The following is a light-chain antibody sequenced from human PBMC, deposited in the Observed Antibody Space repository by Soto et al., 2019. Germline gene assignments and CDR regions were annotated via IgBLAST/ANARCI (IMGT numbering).Light chain of an antibody. J-gene: IGKJ3*01. CDR1: QGIRNR. Sequence: DIQMTQSPFSLSESVGDRVTITCRASQGIRNRLGWFQQKPGKAPKSLIYDASSLQSGVPSRFSASGSGTDFTLTISSLQPEDFATYYCQQYENYPYTFGPGTRVDIK. CDR3: QQYENYPYT. CDR2: DAS. V-gene: IGKV1-16*01.